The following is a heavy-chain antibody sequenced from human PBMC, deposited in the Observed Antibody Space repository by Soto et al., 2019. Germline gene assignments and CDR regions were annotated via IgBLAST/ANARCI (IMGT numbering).Heavy chain of an antibody. J-gene: IGHJ6*03. D-gene: IGHD3-10*01. CDR1: GFTFSSYS. CDR3: VLYGSGSHGAFDYYMDV. V-gene: IGHV3-21*01. Sequence: GGSLRLSCAASGFTFSSYSMNWVRQAPGKGLEWVSSISSSSSYIYYADSVKGRFTISRDNAKNSLYLQMNSLRAEDTAVYYCVLYGSGSHGAFDYYMDVWGKGTTVTVSS. CDR2: ISSSSSYI.